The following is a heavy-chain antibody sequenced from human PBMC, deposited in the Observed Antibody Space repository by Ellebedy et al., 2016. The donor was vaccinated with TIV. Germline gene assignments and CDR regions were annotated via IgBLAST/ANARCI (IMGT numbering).Heavy chain of an antibody. J-gene: IGHJ4*02. CDR3: ASDGVEDYFDY. Sequence: MPSETLSLTCSVSGVSISDYYWSWIRQPPGQGLEWIGYVYHTGGTNYNPSLRSRVTLAVDTPKNEFSLKLSSVTTADTAIYYCASDGVEDYFDYWGQGLLVTVSS. CDR1: GVSISDYY. D-gene: IGHD3-10*01. CDR2: VYHTGGT. V-gene: IGHV4-59*01.